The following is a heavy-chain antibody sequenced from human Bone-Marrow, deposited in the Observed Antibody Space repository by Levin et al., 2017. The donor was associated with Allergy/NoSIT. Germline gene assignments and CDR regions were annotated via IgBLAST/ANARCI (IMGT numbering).Heavy chain of an antibody. CDR3: ARASGDSSGYYWVPHYYYDGMDG. Sequence: SQTLSLTCTVSGGSVRSGSYYWSWIRQPPGKGLEWIGYIYYSGSTNYNPSLKSRVTISVDTSKNQFSLKLSSVTAADTAVYYCARASGDSSGYYWVPHYYYDGMDGWGQGTTVTVSS. CDR1: GGSVRSGSYY. V-gene: IGHV4-61*01. J-gene: IGHJ6*02. D-gene: IGHD3-22*01. CDR2: IYYSGST.